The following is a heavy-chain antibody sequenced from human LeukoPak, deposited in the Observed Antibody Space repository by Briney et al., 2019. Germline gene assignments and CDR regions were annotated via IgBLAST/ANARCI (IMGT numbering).Heavy chain of an antibody. CDR2: ISNSGSII. CDR3: AKGMAPYGSGSLFDY. D-gene: IGHD3-10*01. CDR1: GFTFSSYS. Sequence: GGTLRLSCAASGFTFSSYSMKWVRQAPGKGLEWVSYISNSGSIIYYADSVKGRFTISRDNVKKSLSLQMNSLRAEDTAVYYCAKGMAPYGSGSLFDYWGQGTLVTVSS. V-gene: IGHV3-48*01. J-gene: IGHJ4*02.